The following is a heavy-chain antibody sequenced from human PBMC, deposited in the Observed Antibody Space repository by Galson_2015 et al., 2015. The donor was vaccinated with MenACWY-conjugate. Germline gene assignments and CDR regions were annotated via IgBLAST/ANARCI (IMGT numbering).Heavy chain of an antibody. J-gene: IGHJ6*02. CDR3: ARERSGPALLYGMDV. Sequence: ETLSLTCAVYGGSFSGYYWSWIRQPPGKGLEWIGEINHSGSTNYNPSLKSRVTISVDTSKNQFSLKLSSVTAADTAVYYCARERSGPALLYGMDVWGQGTTVTVSS. CDR2: INHSGST. D-gene: IGHD3-3*01. V-gene: IGHV4-34*01. CDR1: GGSFSGYY.